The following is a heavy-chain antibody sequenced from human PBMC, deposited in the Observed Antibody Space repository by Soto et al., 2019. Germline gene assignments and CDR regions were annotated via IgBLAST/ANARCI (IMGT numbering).Heavy chain of an antibody. CDR3: AKGGAGITAFDI. J-gene: IGHJ3*02. V-gene: IGHV3-23*01. CDR1: GFTFRSYG. Sequence: GGSLRLSCAGSGFTFRSYGMNWVRQAPGKGLEWVSASSDSGGSTYYADSVKGRFTVSRDNSKNTLYLQMDSLRAEDTAVYYCAKGGAGITAFDIWGQGTMVTVSS. CDR2: SSDSGGST. D-gene: IGHD1-7*01.